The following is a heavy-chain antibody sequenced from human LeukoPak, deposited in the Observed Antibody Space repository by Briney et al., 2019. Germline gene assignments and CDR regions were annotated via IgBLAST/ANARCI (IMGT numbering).Heavy chain of an antibody. CDR3: AREGGPYRPLDY. CDR1: RGSVSGYY. V-gene: IGHV4-59*02. J-gene: IGHJ4*02. CDR2: IYYSGST. Sequence: SETLSLTCTVSRGSVSGYYWSWIRQPPGKGLEWIGYIYYSGSTNYNPSLKSRVTISVDTSKNHISLQLTSVTAADTAVYYCAREGGPYRPLDYSGQGTLVTVSS.